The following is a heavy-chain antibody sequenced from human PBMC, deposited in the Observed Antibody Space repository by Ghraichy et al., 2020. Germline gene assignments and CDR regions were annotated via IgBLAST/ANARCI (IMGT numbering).Heavy chain of an antibody. D-gene: IGHD3-22*01. CDR1: GGSISSYY. CDR2: IYYSGST. CDR3: AREADSSGYYRVYYFDY. Sequence: SETLSLTCTVSGGSISSYYWSWIRQPPGKGLEWIGYIYYSGSTNYNPSLKSRVTISVDTSKNQFSLKLSSVTAADTAVYYCAREADSSGYYRVYYFDYWGQGTLVTVSS. V-gene: IGHV4-59*01. J-gene: IGHJ4*02.